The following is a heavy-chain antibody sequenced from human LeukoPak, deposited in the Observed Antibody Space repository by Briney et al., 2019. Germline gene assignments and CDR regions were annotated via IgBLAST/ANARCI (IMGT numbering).Heavy chain of an antibody. CDR2: IDPNSGGT. J-gene: IGHJ5*02. D-gene: IGHD6-13*01. Sequence: ASVKVSCEASDYIFSGHFIHWVRQAPGQGLEWIGRIDPNSGGTSFAPKFQGRVTMTRDTSISTAYMEVTRLTSDDTAVYYCARRPPMSAADNWLDPWGQGTLVTVSS. CDR1: DYIFSGHF. CDR3: ARRPPMSAADNWLDP. V-gene: IGHV1-2*06.